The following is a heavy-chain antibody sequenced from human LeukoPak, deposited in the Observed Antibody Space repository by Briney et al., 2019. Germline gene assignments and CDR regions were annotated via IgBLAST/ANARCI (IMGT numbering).Heavy chain of an antibody. D-gene: IGHD3-10*01. CDR1: GYTFTGYY. CDR3: ARDRLYYGSGKSAFDI. Sequence: ASAKVSCKASGYTFTGYYMHWVRQAPGQGLEWMGWINPNSGGTNYAQKFQGRVTMTRDTSISTAYMELSRLRSDDTAVYYCARDRLYYGSGKSAFDIWGQGTMVTVSS. CDR2: INPNSGGT. V-gene: IGHV1-2*02. J-gene: IGHJ3*02.